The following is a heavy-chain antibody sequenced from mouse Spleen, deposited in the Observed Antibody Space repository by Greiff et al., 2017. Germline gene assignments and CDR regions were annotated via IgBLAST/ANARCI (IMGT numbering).Heavy chain of an antibody. Sequence: QVQLQQPGAELVKPGASVKLSCKASGYTFTSYWMQWVKQRPGQGLEWIGEIDPSDSYTNYNQKFKGKATLTVDTSSNTAYMQLSSLTTEDSAIYYCASRGYYGSSYWYFDVWGAGTTVTVSS. J-gene: IGHJ1*01. CDR3: ASRGYYGSSYWYFDV. D-gene: IGHD1-1*01. V-gene: IGHV1-50*01. CDR1: GYTFTSYW. CDR2: IDPSDSYT.